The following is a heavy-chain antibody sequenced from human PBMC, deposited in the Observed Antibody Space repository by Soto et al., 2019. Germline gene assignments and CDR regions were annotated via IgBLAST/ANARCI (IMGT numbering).Heavy chain of an antibody. V-gene: IGHV3-30*18. Sequence: GGSLRLSCAASGFTFSSYGMHWVRQAPGKGLEWVAVISYDGSNKYYADSVKGRFTISRDNSKDALYLQMNSLRAEDTAVYYCAKDQTPNDLYLWDYWGQGTLVTVSS. CDR3: AKDQTPNDLYLWDY. J-gene: IGHJ4*02. CDR2: ISYDGSNK. D-gene: IGHD3-16*01. CDR1: GFTFSSYG.